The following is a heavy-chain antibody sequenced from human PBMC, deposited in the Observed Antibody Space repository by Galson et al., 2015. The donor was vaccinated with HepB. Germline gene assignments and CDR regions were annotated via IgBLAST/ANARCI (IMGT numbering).Heavy chain of an antibody. V-gene: IGHV3-48*03. CDR3: ARGVVRGVIPYYYYGMDV. J-gene: IGHJ6*02. CDR2: ISSSGSTI. Sequence: SLRLSCAASGFTFSSYEMNWVRQAPGKGLEWVSYISSSGSTIYYADSVKGRFAISRDNAKNSLYLQMNSLRAEDTAVYYCARGVVRGVIPYYYYGMDVWGQGTTVTVSS. D-gene: IGHD3-10*01. CDR1: GFTFSSYE.